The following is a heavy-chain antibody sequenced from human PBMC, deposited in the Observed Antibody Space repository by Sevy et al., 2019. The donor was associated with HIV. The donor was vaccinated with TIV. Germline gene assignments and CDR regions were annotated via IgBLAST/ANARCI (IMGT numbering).Heavy chain of an antibody. CDR3: ARDTSGYSSTWYPYYNCYGLGL. D-gene: IGHD6-13*01. Sequence: SETLSLSCSVSGGSITDYYWNWIRQSPGKGLEWIGHIHHSGSPKYNPSLKSRVTISADTSKNQFSLRLTSVTPADTAVYYCARDTSGYSSTWYPYYNCYGLGLWGHGTTVTVSS. J-gene: IGHJ6*01. V-gene: IGHV4-59*13. CDR2: IHHSGSP. CDR1: GGSITDYY.